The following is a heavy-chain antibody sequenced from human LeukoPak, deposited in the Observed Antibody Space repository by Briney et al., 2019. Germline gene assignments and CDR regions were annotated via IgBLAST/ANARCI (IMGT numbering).Heavy chain of an antibody. CDR2: IIPILGIA. CDR3: ACRVGYCSSTSCPESAFDI. Sequence: SVKVSCKASGGTFSSYTISWVRQAPGQGLEWMGRIIPILGIANYAQKFQGRVTITADKSTSTAYMELSSLRSEDTAVYYCACRVGYCSSTSCPESAFDIWGQGTMVTVFS. V-gene: IGHV1-69*02. J-gene: IGHJ3*02. D-gene: IGHD2-2*01. CDR1: GGTFSSYT.